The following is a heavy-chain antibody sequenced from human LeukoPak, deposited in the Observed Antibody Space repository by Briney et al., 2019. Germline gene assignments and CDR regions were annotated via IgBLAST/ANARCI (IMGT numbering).Heavy chain of an antibody. J-gene: IGHJ4*02. D-gene: IGHD3-10*01. CDR1: GGSFRGYY. CDR3: ARLPAYYGSGSYYNVLDYFDY. V-gene: IGHV4-34*01. Sequence: PSETLSLTCAVYGGSFRGYYWSWIRQPPGKGLEWIGEINHSGSTNYNPSLKSRVTISVDTSKNQFSLKLSSVTAADTAVYYCARLPAYYGSGSYYNVLDYFDYWGQGTLVTVSS. CDR2: INHSGST.